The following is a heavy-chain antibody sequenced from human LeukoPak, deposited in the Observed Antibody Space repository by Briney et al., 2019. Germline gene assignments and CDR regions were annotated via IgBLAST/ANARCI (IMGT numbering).Heavy chain of an antibody. CDR2: MNAKSGHT. D-gene: IGHD3-22*01. CDR1: GYTFTSYH. CDR3: VTFTYDSSGYSFEVADY. V-gene: IGHV1-8*01. Sequence: ASVKVSCKASGYTFTSYHIDWVRQAPGQGPEWMGWMNAKSGHTGYAQNLEGRVTMTRDTSTNTAYMELRGLRSEDTAVYYCVTFTYDSSGYSFEVADYWGQGTLVTVSS. J-gene: IGHJ4*02.